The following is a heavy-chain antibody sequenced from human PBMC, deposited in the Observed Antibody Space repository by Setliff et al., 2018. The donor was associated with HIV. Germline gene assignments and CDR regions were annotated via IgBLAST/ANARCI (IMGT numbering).Heavy chain of an antibody. CDR1: GGSMNANH. V-gene: IGHV4-59*08. J-gene: IGHJ3*01. CDR3: TRTGYAFDV. CDR2: IHVSGST. Sequence: SETLSLTCTVSGGSMNANHWSWIRQSPGKGPEWIAYIHVSGSTYFNPSLSSRVTISIDTSNNQFSLRLSSVTAADTAVYYCTRTGYAFDVWGLGTMVTVSS.